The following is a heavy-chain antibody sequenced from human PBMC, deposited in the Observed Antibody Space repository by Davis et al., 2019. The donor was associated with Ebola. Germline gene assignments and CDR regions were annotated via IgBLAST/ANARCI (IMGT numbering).Heavy chain of an antibody. Sequence: ASVQVSCKASGYTLTDYQMHWVRQAPGQGLEWMGGINPISGDTNYAEKFQGRVTMIRDTSISTVYMELTSLRSDDTAVYYCARDLSYSYYYHNYGMDVWGQGTTVTVSS. J-gene: IGHJ6*02. CDR3: ARDLSYSYYYHNYGMDV. V-gene: IGHV1-2*02. CDR1: GYTLTDYQ. D-gene: IGHD3-10*01. CDR2: INPISGDT.